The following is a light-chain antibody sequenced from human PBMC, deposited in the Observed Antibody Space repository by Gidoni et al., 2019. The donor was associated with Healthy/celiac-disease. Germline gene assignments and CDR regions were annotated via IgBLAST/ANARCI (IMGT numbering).Light chain of an antibody. CDR2: AAS. Sequence: DIQMTQSPSSVSASAGDRVTITCRASQSISSWLAWYQQKPGKAPKLLTYAASSSQSGVPSRFSGSGSGTDFTLTISSLQPEDFAAYYCQQATSFPFAFXPXTKVDIK. J-gene: IGKJ3*01. V-gene: IGKV1D-12*01. CDR1: QSISSW. CDR3: QQATSFPFA.